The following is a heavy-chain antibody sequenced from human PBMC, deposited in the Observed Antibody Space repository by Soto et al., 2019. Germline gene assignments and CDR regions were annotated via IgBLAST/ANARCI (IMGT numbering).Heavy chain of an antibody. Sequence: QVQLQESGPGLVKPSQTLSLTCTVSGDSISGGDYYWSWVRQPPGKGLEWIGYISYRGTTSYNPSLESRLTISVDTSKNQFSLTVRSVTAADTAVYYCARVPLDYGVYGVAAHLNFDNWGQGTLVTVSS. CDR3: ARVPLDYGVYGVAAHLNFDN. J-gene: IGHJ4*02. CDR1: GDSISGGDYY. D-gene: IGHD4-17*01. CDR2: ISYRGTT. V-gene: IGHV4-30-4*01.